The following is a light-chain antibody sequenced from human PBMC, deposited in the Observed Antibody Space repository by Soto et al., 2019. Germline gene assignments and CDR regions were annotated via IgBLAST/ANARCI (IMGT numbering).Light chain of an antibody. Sequence: EIVLTQSPGTLSLSPGERATLSCRASQSVSSSYLAWYQQKPGQAPRLLIYGASSRATGIPDRFSGSGSGTDFTLTISRLEPEDFAVYYCQQYGSSPLVTSGGGTKVEIK. V-gene: IGKV3-20*01. CDR3: QQYGSSPLVT. J-gene: IGKJ4*01. CDR1: QSVSSSY. CDR2: GAS.